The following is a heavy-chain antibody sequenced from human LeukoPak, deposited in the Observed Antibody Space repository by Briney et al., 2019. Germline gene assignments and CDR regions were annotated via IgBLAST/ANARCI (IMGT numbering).Heavy chain of an antibody. Sequence: GASVKVSCKASGGTFSSYAISWVRQAPGQGLEWMGGIIPIFGTANYAQKFQGRVTITADESTSTAYMELSSLRSEDTAVYYCARGSVQVAPGYYYYYYMDVWGKGTTVTISS. V-gene: IGHV1-69*13. CDR1: GGTFSSYA. J-gene: IGHJ6*03. CDR3: ARGSVQVAPGYYYYYYMDV. CDR2: IIPIFGTA. D-gene: IGHD2-15*01.